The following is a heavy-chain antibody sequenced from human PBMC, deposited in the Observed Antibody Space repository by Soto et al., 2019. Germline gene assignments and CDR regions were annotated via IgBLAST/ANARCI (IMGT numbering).Heavy chain of an antibody. J-gene: IGHJ6*02. V-gene: IGHV4-59*01. Sequence: QVQLQESGPGLVKPSETLSLTCTVSGGSISSYYWSWIRQPPGKGLEWIGYSYYSGSTNYNPSLKSRVTISVDTAKKQFSLKLSSVTAAETGVYYCAREDVYGEHSYYGMDVWGQGTTVTVSS. CDR3: AREDVYGEHSYYGMDV. CDR1: GGSISSYY. CDR2: SYYSGST. D-gene: IGHD4-17*01.